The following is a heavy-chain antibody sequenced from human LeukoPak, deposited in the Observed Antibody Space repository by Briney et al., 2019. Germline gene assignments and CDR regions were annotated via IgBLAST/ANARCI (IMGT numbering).Heavy chain of an antibody. CDR2: ISSSGSTI. D-gene: IGHD6-19*01. V-gene: IGHV3-11*01. CDR1: GFTFSDYY. J-gene: IGHJ5*02. Sequence: GGSLRLSCAASGFTFSDYYMSWIRQAPGKGLEWVSYISSSGSTIYYADSVKGRFTISRDNAKNSLYLQMNSLRAEDTALYYCAKGRSSGWYDNWFDPWGQGTLVTVSS. CDR3: AKGRSSGWYDNWFDP.